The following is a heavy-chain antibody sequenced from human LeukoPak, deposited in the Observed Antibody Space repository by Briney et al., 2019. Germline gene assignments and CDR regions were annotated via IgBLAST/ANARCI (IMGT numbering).Heavy chain of an antibody. J-gene: IGHJ4*02. Sequence: SVKASCKASGGTFSSYAISWVRPAPGQGLEWMGGIIPIFGTANYAQKFQGRVTITADESTSTAYMELSSLRSEDTAVYYCARELAAAGTRGLDYWGQGTLVTVSS. V-gene: IGHV1-69*13. CDR2: IIPIFGTA. CDR3: ARELAAAGTRGLDY. D-gene: IGHD6-13*01. CDR1: GGTFSSYA.